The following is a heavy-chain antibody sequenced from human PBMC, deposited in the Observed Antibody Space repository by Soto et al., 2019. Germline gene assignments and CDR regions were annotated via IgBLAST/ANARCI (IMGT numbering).Heavy chain of an antibody. Sequence: GGSLRLSCAASGFTFSSYEMNWVRQVPGKGLEGVSRINSDGSRTSYADSVKGRFTVSRDNAKNILYLQMNRLRAEDTAVYYCARERHNYVTRAFYHYYGLDVWGQGTTVTVSS. CDR2: INSDGSRT. CDR3: ARERHNYVTRAFYHYYGLDV. V-gene: IGHV3-74*01. J-gene: IGHJ6*02. CDR1: GFTFSSYE. D-gene: IGHD4-17*01.